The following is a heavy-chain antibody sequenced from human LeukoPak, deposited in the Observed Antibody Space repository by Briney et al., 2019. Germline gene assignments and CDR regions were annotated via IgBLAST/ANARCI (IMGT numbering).Heavy chain of an antibody. CDR3: ARGPAANSGNYYVGDY. CDR2: INDDGSTT. D-gene: IGHD1-26*01. CDR1: GFTFSRSW. V-gene: IGHV3-74*01. Sequence: GGSLRLSCAASGFTFSRSWMHWVRQAPGKGLVWVSRINDDGSTTSYADSVKGRFTISRDNAKNTLYLQMNGLRAEDTPVYYCARGPAANSGNYYVGDYWGQGTLVTVSS. J-gene: IGHJ4*02.